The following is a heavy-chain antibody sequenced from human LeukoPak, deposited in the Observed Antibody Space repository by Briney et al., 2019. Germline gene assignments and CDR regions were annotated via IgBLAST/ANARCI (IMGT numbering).Heavy chain of an antibody. CDR1: GFTVSSNH. J-gene: IGHJ4*02. V-gene: IGHV3-53*01. Sequence: PGGSLRLSCAVSGFTVSSNHMSWVRQAPGKGLEWVSVIFTGGSTFYTNSVKGRFTISRDNSNNTLYLLMNSLGAEDTAVYYCAKDGGQEVDYWGQGTLVTVSS. CDR3: AKDGGQEVDY. D-gene: IGHD3-16*01. CDR2: IFTGGST.